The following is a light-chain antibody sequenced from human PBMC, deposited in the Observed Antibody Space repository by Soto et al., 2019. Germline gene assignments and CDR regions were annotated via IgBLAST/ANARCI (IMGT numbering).Light chain of an antibody. V-gene: IGKV1-39*01. CDR3: QRSFSTPLT. CDR1: QSISSY. CDR2: AAS. J-gene: IGKJ4*01. Sequence: DIQMTQSPSSLSASVGDRVTITCRASQSISSYLHWYQQKPGKAPKLLIYAASRLKSGVPSRFSGSGSGTEFTLTITSLQPEDFETYYCQRSFSTPLTFGGGTKVEIK.